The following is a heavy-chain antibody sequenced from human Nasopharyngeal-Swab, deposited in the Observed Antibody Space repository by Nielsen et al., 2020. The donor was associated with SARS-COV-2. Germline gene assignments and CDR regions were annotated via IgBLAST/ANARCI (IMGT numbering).Heavy chain of an antibody. Sequence: GESLKISCAASGFIFSASAIHWVRQASGKGLEWVGRIGDKDHNYATTYGASVQGRFTISRDDSKNTAFLQMDSLNTEDTALHYCTTDFYFDYWGQGTLVTVSS. V-gene: IGHV3-73*01. CDR2: IGDKDHNYAT. J-gene: IGHJ4*02. CDR1: GFIFSASA. CDR3: TTDFYFDY.